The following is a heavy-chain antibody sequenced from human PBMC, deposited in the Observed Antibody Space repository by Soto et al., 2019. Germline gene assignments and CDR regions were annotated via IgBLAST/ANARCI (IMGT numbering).Heavy chain of an antibody. CDR1: GFTFSSYS. J-gene: IGHJ4*02. CDR2: ISSSSSYI. Sequence: LRLSCAASGFTFSSYSMNWVRQAPGKGLEWVSSISSSSSYIYYADSVKGRFTISRDNAKNSLYLQMNSLRAEDTAVYYCARDSSSWPYYFDYWGQGTLVTVSS. D-gene: IGHD6-13*01. V-gene: IGHV3-21*01. CDR3: ARDSSSWPYYFDY.